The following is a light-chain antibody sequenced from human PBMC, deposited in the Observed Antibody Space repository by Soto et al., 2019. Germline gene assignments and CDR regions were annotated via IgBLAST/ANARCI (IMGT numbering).Light chain of an antibody. CDR3: QQRSNCPPGIT. Sequence: IVLTQAPATLSVSPGEGATVSCRPSQGVSGYLACYHQNPGQAPRPLIHDACNGATGTPARFSGSGSGADFTLTISTLEPEDFAVFSCQQRSNCPPGITFGQGTRLEIK. CDR2: DAC. J-gene: IGKJ5*01. CDR1: QGVSGY. V-gene: IGKV3-11*01.